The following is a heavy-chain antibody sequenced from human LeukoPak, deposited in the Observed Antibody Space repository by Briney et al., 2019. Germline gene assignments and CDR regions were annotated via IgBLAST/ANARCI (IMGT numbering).Heavy chain of an antibody. CDR2: IYYSGST. CDR3: ARGDILTGCDY. Sequence: SQTLSLTCTVSGGSISSGDYYWSWIRQPPGKGLEWIGYIYYSGSTYYNPSLKSRVTISVDTYKNQFSLKLSSVTAADTAVYYCARGDILTGCDYWGQGTLVTVSS. V-gene: IGHV4-30-4*01. CDR1: GGSISSGDYY. J-gene: IGHJ4*02. D-gene: IGHD3-9*01.